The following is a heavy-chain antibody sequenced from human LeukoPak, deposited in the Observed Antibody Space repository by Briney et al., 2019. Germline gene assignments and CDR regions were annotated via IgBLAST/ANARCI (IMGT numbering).Heavy chain of an antibody. CDR2: ISAYNGNT. J-gene: IGHJ4*02. D-gene: IGHD1-26*01. CDR1: GYTFTSYG. V-gene: IGHV1-18*01. Sequence: GASVKVSCKASGYTFTSYGISWVRQAPGQGLEWMGWISAYNGNTNYAQKLQGRVTMTTDTFTSTAYMELRSLRSDDTAVYYCARCGRIVGVGEPDYWGQGTLVTVSS. CDR3: ARCGRIVGVGEPDY.